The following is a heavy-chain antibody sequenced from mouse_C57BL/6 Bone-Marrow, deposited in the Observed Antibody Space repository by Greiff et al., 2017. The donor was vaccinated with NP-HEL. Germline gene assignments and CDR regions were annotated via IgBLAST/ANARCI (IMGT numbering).Heavy chain of an antibody. CDR3: ARGGGWLLRNFDY. V-gene: IGHV1-66*01. CDR1: GYSFTSYY. D-gene: IGHD2-3*01. J-gene: IGHJ2*01. CDR2: IYPGSGNT. Sequence: QVQLQQSGPELVKPGASVKISCKASGYSFTSYYIHWVKQRPGQGLEWIGWIYPGSGNTKYNEKFKGKATLTADTSSSTAYMQLSSLTSEDSAVYYCARGGGWLLRNFDYWGQGTTLTVSS.